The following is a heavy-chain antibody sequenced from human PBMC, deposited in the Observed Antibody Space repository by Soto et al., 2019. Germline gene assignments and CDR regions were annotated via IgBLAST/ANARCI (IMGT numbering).Heavy chain of an antibody. Sequence: EVQLVESGGGLVQPGGSLRLSCAASGFTFSSNWMHWVRQAPGKGLVWVSRIKTDGSSTTYADSVKGRFTISRDNAQNTLYLQMSSLRAEDTAVYYCARAPRVAGDYDFDYWGQGTPVTVSS. V-gene: IGHV3-74*01. CDR1: GFTFSSNW. D-gene: IGHD6-19*01. J-gene: IGHJ4*02. CDR2: IKTDGSST. CDR3: ARAPRVAGDYDFDY.